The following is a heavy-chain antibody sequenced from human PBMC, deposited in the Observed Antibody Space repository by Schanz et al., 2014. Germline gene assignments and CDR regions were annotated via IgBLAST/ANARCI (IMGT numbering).Heavy chain of an antibody. D-gene: IGHD3-9*01. CDR1: GYTFTTYY. J-gene: IGHJ6*02. CDR2: IIPILGIT. CDR3: AKVDRTRYYAMDV. V-gene: IGHV1-69*04. Sequence: QGQLVQSGAEVKKPGVSVKVSCKASGYTFTTYYIHWVRQAPGQGLEWMGRIIPILGITNVAQKFQGRVTMTADKSTSTVYMEVSGLRSEDTAVYYCAKVDRTRYYAMDVWGQGTTVTVSS.